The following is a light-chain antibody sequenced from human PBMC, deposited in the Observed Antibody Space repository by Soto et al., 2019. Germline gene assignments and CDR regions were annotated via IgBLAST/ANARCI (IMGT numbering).Light chain of an antibody. J-gene: IGLJ1*01. V-gene: IGLV1-40*01. Sequence: QSVLTQPPSVSGAPGQRVTIPCTGSSSNIGAGYDVHWYQQLPGTAPKLLIYGNTDRPSGVPDRFSGSKSGTSASLAITGLQTEDEADYYCQSYDTSLRDVFGTGTQLTVL. CDR3: QSYDTSLRDV. CDR1: SSNIGAGYD. CDR2: GNT.